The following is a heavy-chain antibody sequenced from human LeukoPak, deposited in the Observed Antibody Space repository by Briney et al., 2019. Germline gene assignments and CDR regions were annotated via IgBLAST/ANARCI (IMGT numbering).Heavy chain of an antibody. D-gene: IGHD7-27*01. Sequence: SSETLSLTCSVSGGSISNYFWTWIRQPPGKGLEWIGYIYSSGSTYYNPSLKSRVTISLDTSKNRFSLKLSTVTAADTAVYYCARRPTGDPKFDYWGQGTLVTVSS. CDR2: IYSSGST. CDR3: ARRPTGDPKFDY. J-gene: IGHJ4*02. V-gene: IGHV4-59*08. CDR1: GGSISNYF.